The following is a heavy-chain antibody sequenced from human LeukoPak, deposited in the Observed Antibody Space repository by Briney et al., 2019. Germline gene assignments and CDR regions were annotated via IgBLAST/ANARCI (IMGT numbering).Heavy chain of an antibody. CDR2: INPSGGST. V-gene: IGHV1-46*01. CDR1: GYTFTSYG. D-gene: IGHD3-3*01. J-gene: IGHJ5*02. Sequence: ASVKVSCKASGYTFTSYGISWVRQAPGQGLEWMGIINPSGGSTSYAQKFQGRVTMTRDTSTSTVYMELSSLRSEDTAVYYCASSPLEYNWFDPWGQGTLVTVSS. CDR3: ASSPLEYNWFDP.